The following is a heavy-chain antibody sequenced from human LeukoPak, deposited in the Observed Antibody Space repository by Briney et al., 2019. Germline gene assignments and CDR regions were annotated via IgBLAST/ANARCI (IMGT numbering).Heavy chain of an antibody. V-gene: IGHV4-4*02. Sequence: SGTLSLTCAVSGASISSGTWWSWVRQPPEKGLEWLGDIFHSGSTHYNPSLKSRVTMSVDKSKNQFPLGLTSVTAADTAVYYCASPSGASTSWGQGTLVTVSS. J-gene: IGHJ4*02. CDR1: GASISSGTW. CDR2: IFHSGST. CDR3: ASPSGASTS. D-gene: IGHD2-15*01.